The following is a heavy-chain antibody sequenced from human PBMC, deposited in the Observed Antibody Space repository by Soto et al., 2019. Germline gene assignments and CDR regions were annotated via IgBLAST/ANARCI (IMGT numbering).Heavy chain of an antibody. CDR1: GGSITRGGYY. V-gene: IGHV4-31*03. J-gene: IGHJ4*02. CDR3: ARDPAP. Sequence: QVQLQESGPGLVKPSETLSLTCTVSGGSITRGGYYWSWIRQHPGKGLEWTGYIYNTGTTYYNSSHKMRITISVYTSKTQLSRKRTSVTVEDTAVYYCARDPAPGGQGTLFTVSS. CDR2: IYNTGTT.